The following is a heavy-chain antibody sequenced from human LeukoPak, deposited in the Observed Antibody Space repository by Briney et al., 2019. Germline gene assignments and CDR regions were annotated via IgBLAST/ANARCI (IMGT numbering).Heavy chain of an antibody. CDR2: ISAYNGNT. J-gene: IGHJ3*02. V-gene: IGHV1-18*01. Sequence: ASVKVSCKASGYTFTSYGISWVRQAPGQGLEWMGWISAYNGNTNYAQKLQGRVTMTTDTSTSTAYMELRSLRSEDTAVYYCARGLSILRYFDPNPLDAFDIWGQGTMVTVSS. CDR3: ARGLSILRYFDPNPLDAFDI. CDR1: GYTFTSYG. D-gene: IGHD3-9*01.